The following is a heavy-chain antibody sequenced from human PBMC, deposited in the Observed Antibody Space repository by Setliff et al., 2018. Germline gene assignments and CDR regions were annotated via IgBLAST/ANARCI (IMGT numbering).Heavy chain of an antibody. J-gene: IGHJ6*03. D-gene: IGHD5-18*01. V-gene: IGHV1-69*13. CDR2: IIPMFGTT. Sequence: GASVKVSCKASGGTFSSYAIDWVRQAPGQGLEWMGGIIPMFGTTNYAQRFRGRVTITADESTTTAYLELSSLTSADTAVYYCAREGVDTRSSTDYRYYMDVWGKGTTVTVSS. CDR3: AREGVDTRSSTDYRYYMDV. CDR1: GGTFSSYA.